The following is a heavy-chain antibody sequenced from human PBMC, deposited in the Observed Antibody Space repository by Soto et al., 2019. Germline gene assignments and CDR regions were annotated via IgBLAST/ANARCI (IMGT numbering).Heavy chain of an antibody. J-gene: IGHJ4*02. CDR3: AKDVSLLLWFGELLTSRYFDY. D-gene: IGHD3-10*01. CDR1: GFTFSSYA. V-gene: IGHV3-23*01. CDR2: ISGSGGST. Sequence: HPGGSLRLSCAASGFTFSSYAMSWVRQAPGKGLEWVSAISGSGGSTYYADSVKGRFTISRDNSKNTLYLQMNSLRAEDTAVYYCAKDVSLLLWFGELLTSRYFDYWGQGTLVTVSS.